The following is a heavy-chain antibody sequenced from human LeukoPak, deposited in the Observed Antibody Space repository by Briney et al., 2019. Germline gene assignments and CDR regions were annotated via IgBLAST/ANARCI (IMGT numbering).Heavy chain of an antibody. J-gene: IGHJ4*02. CDR3: AKARGMVRGAIDY. V-gene: IGHV3-23*01. CDR2: ISGSGGST. CDR1: GFTFSSYA. Sequence: GGSLRLSWAASGFTFSSYAMSWVRHAPGKVLEWVSAISGSGGSTYYADPVKGRFTISRDNSKNTLYLQMNSLRAEDTAVYYCAKARGMVRGAIDYWGQGTLVTVSS. D-gene: IGHD3-10*01.